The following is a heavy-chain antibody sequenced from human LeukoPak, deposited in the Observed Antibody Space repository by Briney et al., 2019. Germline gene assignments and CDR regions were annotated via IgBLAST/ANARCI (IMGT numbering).Heavy chain of an antibody. J-gene: IGHJ6*02. D-gene: IGHD1-1*01. CDR1: GFTVSSNY. CDR3: ARDTTYYGMDV. CDR2: IYSGGST. Sequence: GGSLRLSCAASGFTVSSNYMSWVCQAPGKGLEWVSVIYSGGSTYYADSVKGRFTISRDNSKNTLYLQMNSLRAEDTAVYYCARDTTYYGMDVWGQGTTVTVSS. V-gene: IGHV3-53*01.